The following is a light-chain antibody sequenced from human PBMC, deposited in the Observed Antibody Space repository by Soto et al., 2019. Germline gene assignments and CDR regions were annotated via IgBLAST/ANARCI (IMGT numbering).Light chain of an antibody. Sequence: PGDRATLSCRASQSINNYLAWYQQKPGQAPRLLIYDGSNRATGIPARFSGSGSGTDFTLTISSLEPEDFAVYYCQQRSDWPPITFGQGTRLEIK. CDR1: QSINNY. J-gene: IGKJ5*01. CDR2: DGS. CDR3: QQRSDWPPIT. V-gene: IGKV3-11*01.